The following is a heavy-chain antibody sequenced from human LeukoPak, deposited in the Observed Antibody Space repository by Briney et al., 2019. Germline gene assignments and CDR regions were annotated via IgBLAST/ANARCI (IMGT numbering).Heavy chain of an antibody. CDR1: GFTFSSYG. CDR3: AIGGDY. CDR2: ISYDGSNK. J-gene: IGHJ4*02. V-gene: IGHV3-30*03. Sequence: GGSLRLSCAASGFTFSSYGMHWVRQAPGKGLEWVAVISYDGSNKYYADSVKGRFTISRDNSKNTLYLQMNSLRAEDTAVYYCAIGGDYWGQGTLVTVSS.